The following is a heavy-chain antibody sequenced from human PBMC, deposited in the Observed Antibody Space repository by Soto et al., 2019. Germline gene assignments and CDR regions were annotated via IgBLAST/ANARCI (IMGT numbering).Heavy chain of an antibody. CDR1: GGTFSSYA. V-gene: IGHV1-69*06. CDR2: IIPIFGTA. D-gene: IGHD6-19*01. CDR3: ARVRIAVAGTWDAFDI. J-gene: IGHJ3*02. Sequence: SATVSCKAAGGTFSSYAIRWVRQAPGQGLEWMGGIIPIFGTANYAQKFQGRVTITADKSTSTAYMELSSLRSEDTAVYYCARVRIAVAGTWDAFDIWGQGTMVTVSS.